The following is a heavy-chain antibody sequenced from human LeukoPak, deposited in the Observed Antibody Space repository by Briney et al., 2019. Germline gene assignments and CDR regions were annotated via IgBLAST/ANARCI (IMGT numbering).Heavy chain of an antibody. D-gene: IGHD1-26*01. CDR1: GFTFSSYA. J-gene: IGHJ5*02. V-gene: IGHV3-23*01. CDR2: ISGSSNFT. CDR3: AKGFRSGRGRPPDP. Sequence: GGSLRLSCAASGFTFSSYAMRWVGQAPGKGRPGVSSISGSSNFTFYTDSGKGRFTISRDNSKTTLYVQMNSLRAEDTAIYYCAKGFRSGRGRPPDPWGQGTLVTVSS.